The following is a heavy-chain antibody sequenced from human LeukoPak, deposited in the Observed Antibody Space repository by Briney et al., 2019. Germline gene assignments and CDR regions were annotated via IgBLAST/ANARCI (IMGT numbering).Heavy chain of an antibody. V-gene: IGHV3-74*01. CDR3: ARGASAADDY. Sequence: GGFLRLSCAASGFTFSSYWMHWVRQAPGEGLVWVSRINSDGSSTSYVDSVKGRFTISRDNAKNTLFLQMNSLRAEDTAVYYCARGASAADDYWGQGTLVTVSS. CDR1: GFTFSSYW. CDR2: INSDGSST. J-gene: IGHJ4*02. D-gene: IGHD2-2*01.